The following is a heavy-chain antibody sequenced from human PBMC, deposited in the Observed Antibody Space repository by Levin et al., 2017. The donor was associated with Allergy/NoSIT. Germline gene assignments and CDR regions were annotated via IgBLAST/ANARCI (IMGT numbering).Heavy chain of an antibody. CDR3: ATVFRGIIDPWDY. Sequence: GGSLRLSCAASGFTFSSYAMSWVRQAPGKGLEWVSTISSSGGRTYYADSVKGRFTISRDNSKNTRYLQMNSLRAEDTAIYYCATVFRGIIDPWDYWGQGTLVTVSS. CDR1: GFTFSSYA. V-gene: IGHV3-23*01. J-gene: IGHJ4*02. CDR2: ISSSGGRT. D-gene: IGHD3-10*01.